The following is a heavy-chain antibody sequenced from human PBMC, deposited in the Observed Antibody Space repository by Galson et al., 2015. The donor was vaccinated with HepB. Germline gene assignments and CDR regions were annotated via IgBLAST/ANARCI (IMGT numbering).Heavy chain of an antibody. CDR1: GFTFITYS. CDR2: ISSDGTYI. J-gene: IGHJ4*02. D-gene: IGHD1-26*01. CDR3: TREWDDY. V-gene: IGHV3-21*01. Sequence: SLRLSCAASGFTFITYSMNWVRQAPGKGLEWVSSISSDGTYIYYADSVKGRFTISRDNAKNSLSLQMNSLRVDDTAVYYCTREWDDYWGQGTLVIVSS.